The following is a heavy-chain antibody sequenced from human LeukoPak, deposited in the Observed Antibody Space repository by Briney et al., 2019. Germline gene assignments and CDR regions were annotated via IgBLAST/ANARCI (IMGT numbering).Heavy chain of an antibody. Sequence: GGSLRLSCAASGFTFSSYAMSWVRQAPGKGLEWLSGISGSAGSTFYADSVKGRFIISRDNSKNTLYLQINSLRADDTAVYYCAKCLGMPYNWFDPWGQGTLVTVSS. D-gene: IGHD1-26*01. CDR3: AKCLGMPYNWFDP. CDR2: ISGSAGST. J-gene: IGHJ5*02. V-gene: IGHV3-23*01. CDR1: GFTFSSYA.